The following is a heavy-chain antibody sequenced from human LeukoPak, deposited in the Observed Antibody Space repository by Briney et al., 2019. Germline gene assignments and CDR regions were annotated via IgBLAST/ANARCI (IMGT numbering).Heavy chain of an antibody. V-gene: IGHV4-31*03. Sequence: PSETLSLTCTVSGGSISSGGYYWSWIRQHPGKGLEGIGYIYYSGSTYYNPSLKSRVTISVDTSKNQFSLKLSSVTAADTAVYYCARDHIVATIRAFDIWGQGTMVTVSS. CDR2: IYYSGST. CDR3: ARDHIVATIRAFDI. D-gene: IGHD5-12*01. J-gene: IGHJ3*02. CDR1: GGSISSGGYY.